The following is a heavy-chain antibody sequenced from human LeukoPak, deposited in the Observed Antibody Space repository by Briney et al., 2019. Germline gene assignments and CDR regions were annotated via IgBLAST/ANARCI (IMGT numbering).Heavy chain of an antibody. Sequence: PSETLSLTCTVSGGSISSYYWSWIGQPPGEGLEWIGNIYDRGSTKYNPSLKSRVTISVDTSKNQFSLRLSSVTAADTAVYYCARGRTFDNWGQGTLVTVSS. CDR3: ARGRTFDN. J-gene: IGHJ4*01. CDR2: IYDRGST. CDR1: GGSISSYY. V-gene: IGHV4-59*01.